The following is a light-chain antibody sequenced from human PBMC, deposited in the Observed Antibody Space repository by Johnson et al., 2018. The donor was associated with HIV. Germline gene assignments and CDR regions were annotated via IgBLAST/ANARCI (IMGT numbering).Light chain of an antibody. V-gene: IGLV1-51*02. CDR2: ENN. Sequence: QSMLTQPPSVSAAPGQKVTISCSGGSSNIGNNYVSWYQQLPRAAPKLLIYENNKRPSGIPDRFSGSKSGTSATLGITGLQTGDEADYYCGTWDSSLSAGIFGTGTKVPVL. J-gene: IGLJ1*01. CDR1: SSNIGNNY. CDR3: GTWDSSLSAGI.